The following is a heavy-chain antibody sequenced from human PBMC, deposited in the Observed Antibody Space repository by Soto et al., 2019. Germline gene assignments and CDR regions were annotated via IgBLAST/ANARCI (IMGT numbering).Heavy chain of an antibody. D-gene: IGHD2-2*01. J-gene: IGHJ4*02. CDR2: IIPILGIA. CDR3: AMSIVVVPAAMDY. V-gene: IGHV1-69*02. Sequence: ASVKVSCKASGGTFSSYTISWVRQAPGQGLEWMGRIIPILGIANYAQKFQGRVTITADKSTSTAYMELSSLRSEDTAVYYCAMSIVVVPAAMDYWGQGTLVTVSS. CDR1: GGTFSSYT.